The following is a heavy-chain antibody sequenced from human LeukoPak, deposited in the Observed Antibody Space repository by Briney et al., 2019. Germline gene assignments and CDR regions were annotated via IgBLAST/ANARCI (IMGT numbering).Heavy chain of an antibody. Sequence: ASVKVSCKASGGTFSSYTISWVRQAPGQGLEWMGRIIPILGIANYAQKFQGRVTITADKSTSTAYMELSSLRSEDTAVYYRASWGMATVVPTPFDYWGQGTLVTVSS. CDR3: ASWGMATVVPTPFDY. D-gene: IGHD4-23*01. CDR1: GGTFSSYT. CDR2: IIPILGIA. V-gene: IGHV1-69*02. J-gene: IGHJ4*02.